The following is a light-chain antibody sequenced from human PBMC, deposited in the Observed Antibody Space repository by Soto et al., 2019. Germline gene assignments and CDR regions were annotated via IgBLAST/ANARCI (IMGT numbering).Light chain of an antibody. CDR2: DAS. CDR1: QSVSLY. CDR3: QHRSDWPPD. J-gene: IGKJ3*01. V-gene: IGKV3-11*01. Sequence: EIVLSQPPATLSLSSGERATLSCRDSQSVSLYLAWYHQNPGQAPRLPIHDASNMATGIPARFSGSGSGTDFTLTISSLEPEDFAVYYCQHRSDWPPDFSPGTKVDI.